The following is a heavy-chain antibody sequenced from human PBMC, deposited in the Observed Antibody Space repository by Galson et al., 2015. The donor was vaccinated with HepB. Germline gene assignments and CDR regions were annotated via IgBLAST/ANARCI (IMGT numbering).Heavy chain of an antibody. CDR3: ARGEGYCSGGSCYSHSN. J-gene: IGHJ4*02. Sequence: SVKVSCKASGYTFTSYDINWVRQATGQGLEWMGWMNPNSGNTGYAQKFQGRVTMTRNTSISTAYMELSSLRSEDTAVYYCARGEGYCSGGSCYSHSNWGQGTLVTVSS. CDR2: MNPNSGNT. V-gene: IGHV1-8*01. D-gene: IGHD2-15*01. CDR1: GYTFTSYD.